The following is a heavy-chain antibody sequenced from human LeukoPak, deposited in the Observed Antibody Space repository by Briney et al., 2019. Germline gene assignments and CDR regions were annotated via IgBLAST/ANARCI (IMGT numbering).Heavy chain of an antibody. CDR2: ISSSSSTI. CDR1: GFTFSSYS. D-gene: IGHD6-19*01. V-gene: IGHV3-48*01. Sequence: GGSLRLSCAASGFTFSSYSMNWVRQAPGKGLEWVSYISSSSSTIYYADSVKGRFTISRDNAKNSLYLQMNSLRAEDTAVYYCARAKGIAVMGWSSFYYYYMDVWGKGTTVTVSS. J-gene: IGHJ6*03. CDR3: ARAKGIAVMGWSSFYYYYMDV.